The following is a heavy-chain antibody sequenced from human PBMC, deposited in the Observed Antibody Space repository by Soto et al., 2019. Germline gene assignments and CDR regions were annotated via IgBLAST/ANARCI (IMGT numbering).Heavy chain of an antibody. Sequence: PSETLSLTCAVSGGSISSSNWWSWVRQPPGKGLEWIGEIYHSGSTNYNPSLKSRVTISVDKSKNQFSLKLSSVTAADTAVYYCARVYTMVRGVTNWFDPWGQGTLVTVSS. J-gene: IGHJ5*02. CDR3: ARVYTMVRGVTNWFDP. D-gene: IGHD3-10*01. V-gene: IGHV4-4*02. CDR2: IYHSGST. CDR1: GGSISSSNW.